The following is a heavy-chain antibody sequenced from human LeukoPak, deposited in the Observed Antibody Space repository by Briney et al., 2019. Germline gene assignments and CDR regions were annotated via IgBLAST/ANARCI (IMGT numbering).Heavy chain of an antibody. D-gene: IGHD3-10*01. Sequence: KASETLSLTCTVSGGSISSGDYYWSWIRQPPGKGLEWIGYIYYSGSTYYNPSLKSRVTISVDTSKNHFSLKLSSVTAADTAVYYCAREAVAGGSGSNYYYYGVDVWGQGTTVTVSS. CDR3: AREAVAGGSGSNYYYYGVDV. J-gene: IGHJ6*02. CDR1: GGSISSGDYY. CDR2: IYYSGST. V-gene: IGHV4-30-4*02.